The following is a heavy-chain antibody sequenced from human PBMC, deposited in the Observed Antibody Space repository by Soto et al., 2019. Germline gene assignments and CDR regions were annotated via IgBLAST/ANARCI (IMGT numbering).Heavy chain of an antibody. CDR1: GCTFSSYA. J-gene: IGHJ5*02. D-gene: IGHD2-15*01. V-gene: IGHV1-69*13. Sequence: GASVKVSCKASGCTFSSYAISWVRQGPGQGLEWMGGIIPIFGTANYAQKFQGRVTITADESTSTAYMELSSLRSEDTAVYYCARSPKIGYCSGGSCSAVGSKDNWFEPLGQGTLVIVS. CDR2: IIPIFGTA. CDR3: ARSPKIGYCSGGSCSAVGSKDNWFEP.